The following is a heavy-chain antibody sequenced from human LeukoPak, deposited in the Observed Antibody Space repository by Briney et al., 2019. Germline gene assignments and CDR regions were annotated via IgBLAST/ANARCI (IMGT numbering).Heavy chain of an antibody. CDR1: GFTVSSNY. CDR3: ARDFGSYYDSTLYYGMDV. V-gene: IGHV3-66*01. J-gene: IGHJ6*02. D-gene: IGHD3-22*01. Sequence: GGSLRLSCAASGFTVSSNYMSWVRQAPGKGLEWVSVIYSGGSTYYADSVKGRFTISRDNSKNTLYLQMNSLRAEDTAVYYCARDFGSYYDSTLYYGMDVWGQGTTVTVSS. CDR2: IYSGGST.